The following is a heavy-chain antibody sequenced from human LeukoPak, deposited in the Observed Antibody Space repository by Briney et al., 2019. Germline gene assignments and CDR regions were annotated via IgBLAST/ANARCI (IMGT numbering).Heavy chain of an antibody. CDR3: AKGQMVRGVTTSYYMDV. V-gene: IGHV3-23*01. D-gene: IGHD3-10*01. Sequence: GGSLRLSCAASGFTFSSYVMSWVRQAPGKGLEWVSAIGGYGLTIYTAESLKGRYTVSRDNSKNTLYLQLTDLRVDDTAAYYCAKGQMVRGVTTSYYMDVWGKGTTVIVSS. J-gene: IGHJ6*03. CDR2: IGGYGLTI. CDR1: GFTFSSYV.